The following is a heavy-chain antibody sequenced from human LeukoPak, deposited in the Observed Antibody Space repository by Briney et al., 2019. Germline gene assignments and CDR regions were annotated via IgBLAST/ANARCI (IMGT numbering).Heavy chain of an antibody. CDR1: GFTFSSYA. D-gene: IGHD4-17*01. CDR3: ARAHPGDYGDFQFDY. J-gene: IGHJ4*02. V-gene: IGHV3-23*01. Sequence: PGGSLRLSCAASGFTFSSYAMSWVRQAPGKGLEWVSAISGSDAGTYYADSVKGRFTISRDNAKNSLYLQMNSLRAEDTAVYYCARAHPGDYGDFQFDYWGQGTLVTVSS. CDR2: ISGSDAGT.